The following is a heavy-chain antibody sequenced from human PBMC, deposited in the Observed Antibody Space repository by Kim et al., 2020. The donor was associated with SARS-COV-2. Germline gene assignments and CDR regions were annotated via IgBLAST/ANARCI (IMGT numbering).Heavy chain of an antibody. D-gene: IGHD2-15*01. V-gene: IGHV3-23*01. CDR3: AKGNRGCSGGGYYPGDY. CDR1: GFTFSSYA. CDR2: ISSSGDYT. Sequence: GGSLRLSCAASGFTFSSYAMSWVRQAPGKGLEWVSSISSSGDYTFYADSVKGRFTISRDNSKNTLYLQMDILRAEDTAIYYCAKGNRGCSGGGYYPGDYWGQGTLVTVSS. J-gene: IGHJ4*02.